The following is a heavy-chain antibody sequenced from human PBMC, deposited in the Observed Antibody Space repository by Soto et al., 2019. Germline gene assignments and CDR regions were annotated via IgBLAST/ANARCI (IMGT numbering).Heavy chain of an antibody. V-gene: IGHV4-59*02. CDR1: GGSVYDFY. Sequence: QVHLQESGPGRVKPSETPSLTCSVSGGSVYDFYWNWLRQTPGKGLEWIGNIYNNGRTNYNPSLKNRVTISIDTSKNQFSLHLSSVTTADTAMYFCARGHGIYVRFDSWGQGTLVSVSS. CDR2: IYNNGRT. CDR3: ARGHGIYVRFDS. D-gene: IGHD3-10*02. J-gene: IGHJ4*02.